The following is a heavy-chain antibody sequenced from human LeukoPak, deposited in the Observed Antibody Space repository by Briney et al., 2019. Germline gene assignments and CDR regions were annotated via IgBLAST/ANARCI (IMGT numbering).Heavy chain of an antibody. Sequence: PGESLKISCKGSGYSFTSYWISWVRQMPGEGLEWMGRVDPRDSNTNYSPAFQGHVTFSADKSISTAFLQWSSLEASDTATYYCARGGWLDDYWGQGTLVTVSS. D-gene: IGHD6-19*01. CDR2: VDPRDSNT. CDR1: GYSFTSYW. V-gene: IGHV5-10-1*01. J-gene: IGHJ4*02. CDR3: ARGGWLDDY.